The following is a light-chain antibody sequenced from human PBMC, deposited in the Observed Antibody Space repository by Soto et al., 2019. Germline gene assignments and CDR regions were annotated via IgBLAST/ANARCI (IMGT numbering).Light chain of an antibody. Sequence: DLQMTKAPSSLSASIGDRVTITCRARQDIRNDLGWYQQKPGQAPKRLIYAASSLQSGVPSRFSGSGSGTEFTLTISSLQPEDLATYSCQQHGYYPRTFGGGTKVEIK. CDR3: QQHGYYPRT. CDR1: QDIRND. V-gene: IGKV1-17*01. CDR2: AAS. J-gene: IGKJ4*01.